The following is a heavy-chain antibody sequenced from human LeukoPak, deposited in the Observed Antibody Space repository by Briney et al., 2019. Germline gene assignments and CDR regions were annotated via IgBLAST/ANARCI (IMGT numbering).Heavy chain of an antibody. D-gene: IGHD6-6*01. CDR2: ISATGGNI. J-gene: IGHJ3*02. CDR3: ARGFPARRGAFDI. V-gene: IGHV3-21*06. Sequence: GGSLRLSCGASGFTFDDYGMHWVRRAPGKALEWVSSISATGGNIYYADSVEGRFTISRDNAKNSLYLQMYSLRAEDTAIYYCARGFPARRGAFDIWGQGTKVTVSS. CDR1: GFTFDDYG.